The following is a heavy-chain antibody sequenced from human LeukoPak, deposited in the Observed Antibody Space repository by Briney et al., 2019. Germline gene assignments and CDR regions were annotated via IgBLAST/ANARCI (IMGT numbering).Heavy chain of an antibody. Sequence: GGSLRLSCAASGFNLRDYWMHWVRQAPGKGLVWVSRLSTDGTYTNYADSVTGRFTISRDNAKNTLYLQMDRLRAEDTSFYYCVRDPSNSGNWFDLWGQGTLVTVSS. CDR1: GFNLRDYW. J-gene: IGHJ5*02. CDR2: LSTDGTYT. V-gene: IGHV3-74*01. D-gene: IGHD4-11*01. CDR3: VRDPSNSGNWFDL.